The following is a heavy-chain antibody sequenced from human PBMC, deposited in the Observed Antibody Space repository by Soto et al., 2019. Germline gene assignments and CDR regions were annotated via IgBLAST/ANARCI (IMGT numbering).Heavy chain of an antibody. CDR1: GFSLSTSGMR. D-gene: IGHD6-6*01. J-gene: IGHJ5*02. V-gene: IGHV2-70*04. Sequence: SGPTLANPTHALTLTCTLSGFSLSTSGMRVSWIRQPPGKALEWLARIDWDDDKFYSTSLKTRLTISKDTSKNQVVLTMTNMDPVDTATYYCARTRGSSSSGPWFDPWGQGTLVTVSS. CDR3: ARTRGSSSSGPWFDP. CDR2: IDWDDDK.